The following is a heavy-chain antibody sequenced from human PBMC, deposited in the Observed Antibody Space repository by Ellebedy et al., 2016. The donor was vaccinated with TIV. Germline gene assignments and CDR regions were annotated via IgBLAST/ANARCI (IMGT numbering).Heavy chain of an antibody. CDR1: GYTFTSYD. V-gene: IGHV1-8*01. Sequence: ASVKVSCXASGYTFTSYDINWVRQATGQGLEWMGWMNPNSGNTGYAQKFQGRVTMTRDTSTSTVYMELSSLRSEDTAVYYCARDRNWFNPWGQGTLVTVSS. CDR3: ARDRNWFNP. J-gene: IGHJ5*02. CDR2: MNPNSGNT.